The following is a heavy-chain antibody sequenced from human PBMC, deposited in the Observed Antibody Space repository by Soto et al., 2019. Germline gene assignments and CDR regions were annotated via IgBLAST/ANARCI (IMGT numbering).Heavy chain of an antibody. CDR1: GGSISSGGYY. CDR3: ARRYCSSTSCYRLVRFDP. CDR2: IYYSGST. J-gene: IGHJ5*02. Sequence: QVQLQESGPGLVKPSQTLSLTCTVSGGSISSGGYYWSWIRQHPGKGLEWIGYIYYSGSTYYNPSLKSRFTISVDTSKNHFSLKLSSVTAADTAVYYCARRYCSSTSCYRLVRFDPWGQGTLVTVSS. V-gene: IGHV4-31*03. D-gene: IGHD2-2*01.